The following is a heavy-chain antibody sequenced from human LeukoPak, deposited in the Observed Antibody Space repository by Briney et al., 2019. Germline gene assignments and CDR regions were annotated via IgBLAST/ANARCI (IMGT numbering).Heavy chain of an antibody. V-gene: IGHV4-39*07. Sequence: SETLSLTCTVSGGSISSSSYYWGWIRQPPGKGLEWIGSIYYRGSTYYNPSLKSRVTISVDTSKNQFSLKLSSVTAADTAVYYCARGPGPRLYSSGWHTGIGAFDIWGQGTMVTVSS. J-gene: IGHJ3*02. CDR3: ARGPGPRLYSSGWHTGIGAFDI. D-gene: IGHD6-19*01. CDR1: GGSISSSSYY. CDR2: IYYRGST.